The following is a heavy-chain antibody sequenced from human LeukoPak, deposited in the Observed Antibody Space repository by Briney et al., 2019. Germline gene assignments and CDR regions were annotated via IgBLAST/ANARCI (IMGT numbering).Heavy chain of an antibody. Sequence: ASVKVSCKASGYTFTGYYMHWVRQAPGQGLEWMGWINPNSGGTNYAQKFQGRVTMTRDTSISTAYMELSRLRSDDTAVYYCATSRNYYDSSGYYYWGQGTLVTVSS. CDR1: GYTFTGYY. CDR2: INPNSGGT. D-gene: IGHD3-22*01. J-gene: IGHJ4*02. CDR3: ATSRNYYDSSGYYY. V-gene: IGHV1-2*02.